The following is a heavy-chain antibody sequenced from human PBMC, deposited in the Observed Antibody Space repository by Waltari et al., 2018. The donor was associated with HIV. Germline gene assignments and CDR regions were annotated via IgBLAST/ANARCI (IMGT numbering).Heavy chain of an antibody. J-gene: IGHJ5*01. Sequence: EVQLVESGGGLLQPGGSLRLSCAASGFTVSSNSMSWVRQGPGKGLGWVAVFYRGGSENSADSVKGRFTISRDNSKNTLHLQMKRLRTEDTAVYYCARVKAYSSGWFDYWGQGTLVTVSS. CDR1: GFTVSSNS. CDR2: FYRGGSE. D-gene: IGHD6-19*01. CDR3: ARVKAYSSGWFDY. V-gene: IGHV3-53*01.